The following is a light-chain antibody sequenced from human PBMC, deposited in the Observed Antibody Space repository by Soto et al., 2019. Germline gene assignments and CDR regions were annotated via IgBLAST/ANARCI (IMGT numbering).Light chain of an antibody. V-gene: IGLV2-18*02. J-gene: IGLJ1*01. Sequence: QSALTQPASVSGSPGQSITISCTGTSSDIGSYNRVSWYQQPPGTAPKLIIYEVSYRPSGVPDRFSGSKSGNTASLTISGLQAEDEADYYCNSFTASSTYVFVTGTKVTVL. CDR3: NSFTASSTYV. CDR1: SSDIGSYNR. CDR2: EVS.